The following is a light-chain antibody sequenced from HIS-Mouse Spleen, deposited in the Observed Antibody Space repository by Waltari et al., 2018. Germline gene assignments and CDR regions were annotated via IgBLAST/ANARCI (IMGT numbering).Light chain of an antibody. Sequence: SYELTQPPSAAVSPGQTARITCSGDALPKQYAYWYQQKSGQAPVLVIHEDSKRPSGIPERFSGSSSGTMATLTISGAQVEDEADYYCYSTDSSGNHRVFGGGTKLTVL. CDR3: YSTDSSGNHRV. V-gene: IGLV3-10*01. CDR2: EDS. CDR1: ALPKQY. J-gene: IGLJ2*01.